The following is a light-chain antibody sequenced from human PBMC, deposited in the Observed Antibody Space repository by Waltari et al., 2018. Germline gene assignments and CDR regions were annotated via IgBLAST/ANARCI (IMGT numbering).Light chain of an antibody. CDR3: CSYAGLGIYV. V-gene: IGLV2-23*02. Sequence: QSGLTQPASVSGSPGQSIPISCPGTSRDVGNYNLVSWYHQYPGKAPKLMVYEVTKRTSGVSDRFSGSKSGNTASLTIYGLQSEDEADYYCCSYAGLGIYVFGTGTKVTVL. J-gene: IGLJ1*01. CDR1: SRDVGNYNL. CDR2: EVT.